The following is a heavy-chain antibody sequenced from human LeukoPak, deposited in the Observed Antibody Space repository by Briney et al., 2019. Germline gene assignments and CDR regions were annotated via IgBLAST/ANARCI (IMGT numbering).Heavy chain of an antibody. CDR3: ARAFYCSSTSCYKALYYFDY. CDR2: ISGSGGST. V-gene: IGHV3-23*01. CDR1: GFTFSSYA. Sequence: GGSLRLSCAASGFTFSSYAMSWVRQAPGKGLEWVSAISGSGGSTYYADSVKGRFTISRDNSKNTLYLQMNSLRAEDTAVYYCARAFYCSSTSCYKALYYFDYWGQGTLVTVSS. D-gene: IGHD2-2*02. J-gene: IGHJ4*02.